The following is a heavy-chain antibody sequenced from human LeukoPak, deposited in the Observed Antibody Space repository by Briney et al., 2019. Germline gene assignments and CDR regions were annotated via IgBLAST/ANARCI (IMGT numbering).Heavy chain of an antibody. D-gene: IGHD3-10*01. CDR3: AKDSRTYYYGSGSFSLPKGSLGYFDH. J-gene: IGHJ4*02. CDR2: ISYDGSNK. CDR1: GFTFSSYA. Sequence: PGGSLRLSCAASGFTFSSYAMHWVRQAPGKGLEWVAVISYDGSNKYYADSVKGRFTISRDNSKNTLYLQMNSLRAEDTAVYYCAKDSRTYYYGSGSFSLPKGSLGYFDHWGQGTLVTVSS. V-gene: IGHV3-30*04.